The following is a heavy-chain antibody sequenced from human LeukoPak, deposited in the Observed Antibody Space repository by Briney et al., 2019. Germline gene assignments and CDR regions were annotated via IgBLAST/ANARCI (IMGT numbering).Heavy chain of an antibody. CDR2: IYSGGST. Sequence: PGGSLRLSCAASGFTVSSNYMSWVRQAPGKGLEWVSVIYSGGSTYYADSVKGRFTISRDNSKNTLYLQMNSLRAEDTAVYYCARDTMVRGVKNSYWGQGTLVTVSS. CDR1: GFTVSSNY. D-gene: IGHD3-10*01. J-gene: IGHJ4*02. CDR3: ARDTMVRGVKNSY. V-gene: IGHV3-66*01.